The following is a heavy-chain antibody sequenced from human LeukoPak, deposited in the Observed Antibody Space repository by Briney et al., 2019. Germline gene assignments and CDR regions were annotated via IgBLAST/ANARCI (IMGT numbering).Heavy chain of an antibody. Sequence: SETLSLTCAVYGGSFSGYYWSWLRQPPGKGLEWIGEINHSGSTNYNPSLKSRVTISVDTSKNQFSLKLSSVTAADTAVYYCARSRIQLWYPWYFDYWGQGTLVTVSS. CDR2: INHSGST. CDR3: ARSRIQLWYPWYFDY. V-gene: IGHV4-34*01. CDR1: GGSFSGYY. J-gene: IGHJ4*02. D-gene: IGHD5-18*01.